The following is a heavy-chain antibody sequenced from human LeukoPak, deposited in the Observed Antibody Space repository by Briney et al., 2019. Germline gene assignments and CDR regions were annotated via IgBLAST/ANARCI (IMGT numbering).Heavy chain of an antibody. Sequence: SDTLSLSCTVSGGSISSYYWSWIRQPPGKGLKWVGYVSYSVSTIHNPSLKSRVIISVDTSKNQCSLKLRSVTAADTAVYYCARMGYYYYGMDVRGQGTTVTVSS. CDR3: ARMGYYYYGMDV. CDR1: GGSISSYY. J-gene: IGHJ6*02. V-gene: IGHV4-59*07. CDR2: VSYSVST.